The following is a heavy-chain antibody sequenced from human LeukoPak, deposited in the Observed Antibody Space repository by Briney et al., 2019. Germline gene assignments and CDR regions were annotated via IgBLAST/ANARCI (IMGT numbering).Heavy chain of an antibody. CDR2: IDPSDSYT. J-gene: IGHJ6*02. D-gene: IGHD6-13*01. CDR1: GSSFTSYW. CDR3: ARIAAATDYYYYGMDV. V-gene: IGHV5-10-1*01. Sequence: GASLRISFKGSGSSFTSYWISWVRQMPGKGLEWMGRIDPSDSYTNYSPSFQGHVTISADKSISTAYLQWSSLKASDTAMYYCARIAAATDYYYYGMDVWGQGTTVTVSS.